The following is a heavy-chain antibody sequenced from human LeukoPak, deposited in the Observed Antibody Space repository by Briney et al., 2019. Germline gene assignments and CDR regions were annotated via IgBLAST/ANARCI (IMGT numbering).Heavy chain of an antibody. CDR1: GFTFSSYW. D-gene: IGHD2-8*02. J-gene: IGHJ5*02. V-gene: IGHV3-74*01. CDR2: INGDGSTT. Sequence: QPGGSLRLSCAASGFTFSSYWMHWVRQAPGKGLVWVSRINGDGSTTSYADSVKGRFTISRDNAKNTLYLQMNSLRAEDTAVYYCAKGLVPTALATGFDPWGQGTLVTVSS. CDR3: AKGLVPTALATGFDP.